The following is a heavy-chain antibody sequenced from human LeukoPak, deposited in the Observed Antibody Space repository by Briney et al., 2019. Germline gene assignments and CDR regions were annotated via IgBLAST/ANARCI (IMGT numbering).Heavy chain of an antibody. D-gene: IGHD3-22*01. CDR3: ARLDSSNRDWFDP. CDR2: IYPGDSDT. J-gene: IGHJ5*02. CDR1: GYTFTNSW. V-gene: IGHV5-51*01. Sequence: GESLKISCKGSGYTFTNSWIAWVRQMPGKGLEWMGIIYPGDSDTRYSPSFQGQVTISAEKSINPAYLQWSCLKASDTAMYYCARLDSSNRDWFDPWGQGTLVTVSS.